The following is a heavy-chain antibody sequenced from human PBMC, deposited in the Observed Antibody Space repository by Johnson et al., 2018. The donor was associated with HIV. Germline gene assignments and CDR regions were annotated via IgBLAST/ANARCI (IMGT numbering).Heavy chain of an antibody. CDR1: GFTFSSYG. Sequence: QVQLVESGGGVVQPGRSLRLSCAASGFTFSSYGMHWVRQAPGKGLEWVAFIRYDGSNKYYADSVKGRFTISRDNSKNTLYLQMNSLRAEDTAVYYCAKDLEEGQQWLIGAFDIWGQGTMVTLSS. V-gene: IGHV3-30*02. CDR2: IRYDGSNK. CDR3: AKDLEEGQQWLIGAFDI. D-gene: IGHD6-19*01. J-gene: IGHJ3*02.